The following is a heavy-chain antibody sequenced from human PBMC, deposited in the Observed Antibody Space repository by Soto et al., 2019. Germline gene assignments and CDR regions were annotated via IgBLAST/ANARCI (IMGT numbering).Heavy chain of an antibody. CDR3: ARVTTFYDILTSSYALSYFDY. CDR1: GFSVTSNY. V-gene: IGHV3-53*01. J-gene: IGHJ4*02. CDR2: IYAGGNT. Sequence: GGSLRLSCAASGFSVTSNYMTWVRQAPGKGLECVSVIYAGGNTYYPDSVKGRFTISSDNSKNTLFLQMNNLRAEDTAVYYCARVTTFYDILTSSYALSYFDYWGQGTRVTVSS. D-gene: IGHD3-9*01.